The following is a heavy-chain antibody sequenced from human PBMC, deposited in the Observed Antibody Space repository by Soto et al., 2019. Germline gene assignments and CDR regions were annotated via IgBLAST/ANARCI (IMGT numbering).Heavy chain of an antibody. V-gene: IGHV5-51*01. CDR2: IYPGESDT. D-gene: IGHD3-22*01. Sequence: PGGSLKISFKGPGYSFTSYWIGWVRQRPGKGLEWMGIIYPGESDTSYRPSFKGQVTISGDKSISTAYLQLSSLKASDTAMYYCARQRYYDSSGYYDYWGQGTLVTVSS. CDR3: ARQRYYDSSGYYDY. CDR1: GYSFTSYW. J-gene: IGHJ4*02.